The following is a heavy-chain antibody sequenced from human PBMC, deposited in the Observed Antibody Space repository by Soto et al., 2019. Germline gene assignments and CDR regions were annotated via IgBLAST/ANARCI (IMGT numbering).Heavy chain of an antibody. D-gene: IGHD2-15*01. J-gene: IGHJ4*02. CDR1: GFTFSDHY. CDR3: ARARWELLDY. Sequence: EVQLVESGGGLVQPGGSLRLSCAASGFTFSDHYMDWVRQAPGKGLEWVGRTRNKANSYTTEYAASVRGRFTISRDDSKNSLYLQMNSLKTEDTALYYCARARWELLDYWGQGTLVTVSS. V-gene: IGHV3-72*01. CDR2: TRNKANSYTT.